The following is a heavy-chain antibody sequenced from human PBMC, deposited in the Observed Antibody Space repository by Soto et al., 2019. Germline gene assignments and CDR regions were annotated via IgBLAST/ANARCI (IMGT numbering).Heavy chain of an antibody. CDR2: LYYGRSA. D-gene: IGHD3-22*01. J-gene: IGHJ4*02. V-gene: IGHV4-59*01. CDR3: ALRSMAVVPEY. CDR1: GDSISTYY. Sequence: QVQLQESGPGLVKPSETLSLTCAVSGDSISTYYCMWIRQPPGKGLESIGYLYYGRSANYNPSLKSRVTLSVDTSTNQCSLTLSSMTAADAAVYYCALRSMAVVPEYWGQGTLVTVSS.